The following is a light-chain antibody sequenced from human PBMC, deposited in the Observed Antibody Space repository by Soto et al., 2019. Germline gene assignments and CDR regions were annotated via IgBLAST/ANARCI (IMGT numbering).Light chain of an antibody. Sequence: QSALTQPASVSGSPGQSITISCTGTSSDVGRDIYVSWYQQHPGKAPKLMIFEVNNRPSGVSTRFSGSRSGNTASLTISGLQAEDEAGYYCRSHTTYNTNYILGTGTKV. CDR3: RSHTTYNTNYI. V-gene: IGLV2-14*01. CDR1: SSDVGRDIY. J-gene: IGLJ1*01. CDR2: EVN.